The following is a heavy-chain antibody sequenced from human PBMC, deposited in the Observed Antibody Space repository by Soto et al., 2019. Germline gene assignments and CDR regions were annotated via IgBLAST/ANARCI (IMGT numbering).Heavy chain of an antibody. CDR1: GGSISIYY. D-gene: IGHD5-18*01. J-gene: IGHJ6*03. Sequence: SETLSITCTVSGGSISIYYWTWIRQPPGKGLEWIGYIYYSGSTNYNPSLKSRVTISVDTSKNQFSLKLSSVTAADTAVYYCARDPLDTPMDVWGKGTTVTVSS. CDR3: ARDPLDTPMDV. V-gene: IGHV4-59*01. CDR2: IYYSGST.